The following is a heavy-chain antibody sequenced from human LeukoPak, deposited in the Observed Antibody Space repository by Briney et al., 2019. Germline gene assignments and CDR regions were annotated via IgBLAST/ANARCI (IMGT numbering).Heavy chain of an antibody. CDR3: AGGGIAAADYYYYGMDV. CDR1: GGTFSSYA. J-gene: IGHJ6*02. CDR2: IVPILGIA. V-gene: IGHV1-69*04. Sequence: ASVKVSCKASGGTFSSYAISWVRQAPGQGLEWMGRIVPILGIANYAQKFQGRVTITADKSTSTAYMELSSLRSEDTAVYYCAGGGIAAADYYYYGMDVWGQGTAVTVSS. D-gene: IGHD6-13*01.